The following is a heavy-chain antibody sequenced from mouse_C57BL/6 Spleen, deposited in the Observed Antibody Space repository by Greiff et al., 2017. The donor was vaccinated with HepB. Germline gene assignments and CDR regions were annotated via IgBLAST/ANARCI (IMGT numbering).Heavy chain of an antibody. CDR2: IDPSDSYT. CDR3: AMGAAQAPFAY. D-gene: IGHD3-2*02. J-gene: IGHJ3*01. CDR1: GYTFTSYW. V-gene: IGHV1-69*01. Sequence: QVQLQQPGAELVMPGASVKLSCKASGYTFTSYWMHWVKQRPGQGLEWIGEIDPSDSYTNYNQKFKGKSTLTVDKSSSTAYMQLSSLTSEDSAVYYCAMGAAQAPFAYWGQGTLVTVSA.